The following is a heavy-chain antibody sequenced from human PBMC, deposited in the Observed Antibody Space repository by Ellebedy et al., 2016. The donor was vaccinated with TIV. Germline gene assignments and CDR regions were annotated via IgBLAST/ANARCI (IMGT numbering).Heavy chain of an antibody. CDR2: FDPEDGET. Sequence: AASVKVSCKVSDFTLTDLSIHWVRQAPGKGLEWMAGFDPEDGETMYAQKFQDRVTMTEDTFTDTAYMELRSLRSDDTAVYYCATYTTGWSGDWFDPWGQGTLVTVTS. V-gene: IGHV1-24*01. D-gene: IGHD6-19*01. CDR3: ATYTTGWSGDWFDP. CDR1: DFTLTDLS. J-gene: IGHJ5*02.